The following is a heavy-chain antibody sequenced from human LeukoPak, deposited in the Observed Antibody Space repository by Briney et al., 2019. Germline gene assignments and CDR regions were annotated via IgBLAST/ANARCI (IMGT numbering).Heavy chain of an antibody. CDR2: IYTSGST. J-gene: IGHJ4*02. D-gene: IGHD3-22*01. CDR1: GGSISSGSYY. CDR3: ARSPLYYDSSGYYGRDY. V-gene: IGHV4-61*02. Sequence: TSETLSLTCTVPGGSISSGSYYWSWIRQPAGKGLEWIGRIYTSGSTNYNPSLKSRVTISVDTSKNQFSLKLSSVTAADTAVYYCARSPLYYDSSGYYGRDYWGQGTLVTVSS.